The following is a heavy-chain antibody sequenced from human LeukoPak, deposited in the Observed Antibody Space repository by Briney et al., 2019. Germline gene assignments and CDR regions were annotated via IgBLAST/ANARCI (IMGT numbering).Heavy chain of an antibody. CDR3: ARDVYSSSFHRFDP. J-gene: IGHJ5*02. D-gene: IGHD6-13*01. CDR2: IYTSGST. CDR1: GGSISSYY. Sequence: SSETLSLTCTVSGGSISSYYWSWIRQPAGKGLEWIGRIYTSGSTNYNPSLKSRVTMSVDTSKNQFSLKLSSVTAADTAVYYCARDVYSSSFHRFDPWGQGTLVTVSS. V-gene: IGHV4-4*07.